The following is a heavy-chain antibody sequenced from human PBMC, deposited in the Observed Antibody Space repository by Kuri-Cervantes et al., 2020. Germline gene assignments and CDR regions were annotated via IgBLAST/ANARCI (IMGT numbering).Heavy chain of an antibody. Sequence: GESLKISCAASGFTFSSYSMNWVRQAPGKGLEWVSSISSSSSYIYYADSVKGRFTISRDNANNSLYLQMNSLRAEDTAVYYCARAYCGGDCYPGDYYYYGMDVWGQGTTVTVSS. D-gene: IGHD2-21*02. J-gene: IGHJ6*02. CDR2: ISSSSSYI. CDR3: ARAYCGGDCYPGDYYYYGMDV. CDR1: GFTFSSYS. V-gene: IGHV3-21*01.